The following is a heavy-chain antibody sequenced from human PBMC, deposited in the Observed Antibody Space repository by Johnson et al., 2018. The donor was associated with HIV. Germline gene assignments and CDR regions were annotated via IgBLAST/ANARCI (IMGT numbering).Heavy chain of an antibody. V-gene: IGHV3-7*05. D-gene: IGHD5-18*01. Sequence: VQLVESGGGVVQPGGSLRLSCAASGFTFSSYGMRWVRQAPGKGLEWVANIQQDGSEKYYVDSVKGRFTISRDNAKNTLYLQMNSLRAEDTAVYYCAKENFSVRLGMVIEIWGQGTMVTVSS. CDR3: AKENFSVRLGMVIEI. CDR2: IQQDGSEK. CDR1: GFTFSSYG. J-gene: IGHJ3*02.